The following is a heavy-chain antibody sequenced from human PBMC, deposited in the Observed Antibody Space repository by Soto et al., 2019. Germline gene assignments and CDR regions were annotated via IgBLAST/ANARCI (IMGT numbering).Heavy chain of an antibody. J-gene: IGHJ5*02. CDR1: GFPFNTYA. Sequence: GGSLRISCEGSGFPFNTYAMTWFRQLPGMGLEWVSTTSIGGNTDFAESVRGRFSVSRDNSKNTLYLQMTNLRAEDAAIYFCAKDLRPGLVVPTKSGFAPWGQGTRVTVSS. V-gene: IGHV3-23*01. CDR2: TSIGGNT. D-gene: IGHD3-10*01. CDR3: AKDLRPGLVVPTKSGFAP.